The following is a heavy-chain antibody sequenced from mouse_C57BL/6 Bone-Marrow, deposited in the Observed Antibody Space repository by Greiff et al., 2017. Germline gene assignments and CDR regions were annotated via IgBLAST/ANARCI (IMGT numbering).Heavy chain of an antibody. Sequence: VQLQQSGPELVKPGASVKISCKASGYSFTSYYIHWVKQRPGQGLEWIGWIYPGSGNTKYNEKFKGKATLTADTSSSTAYMQLSSLTSEDSAVYYCARWESRSSPWFAYWGQGTLVTVSA. V-gene: IGHV1-66*01. CDR3: ARWESRSSPWFAY. J-gene: IGHJ3*01. CDR2: IYPGSGNT. CDR1: GYSFTSYY. D-gene: IGHD1-1*01.